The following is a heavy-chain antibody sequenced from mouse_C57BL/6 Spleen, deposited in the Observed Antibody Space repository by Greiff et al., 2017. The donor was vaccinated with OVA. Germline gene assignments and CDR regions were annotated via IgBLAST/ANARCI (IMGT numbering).Heavy chain of an antibody. CDR1: GYAFSSYW. D-gene: IGHD2-5*01. Sequence: VQLVESGAELVKPGASVKISCKASGYAFSSYWMNWVKQRPGKGLEWIGQIYPGDGDTNYNGKFKGKATLTADKSSSTAYMQLSSLTSEDSAVYFCARYPHYSNLYYFDYWGQGTTLTVSS. CDR3: ARYPHYSNLYYFDY. J-gene: IGHJ2*01. CDR2: IYPGDGDT. V-gene: IGHV1-80*01.